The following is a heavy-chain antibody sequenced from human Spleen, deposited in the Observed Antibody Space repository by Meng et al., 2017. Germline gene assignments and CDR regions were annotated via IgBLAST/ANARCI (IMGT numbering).Heavy chain of an antibody. V-gene: IGHV7-4-1*02. D-gene: IGHD2-15*01. Sequence: QVQLVQSGADVKKPGASVKVSCKASGYTFTAYYIHWVRQAPGQGLEWMGRINTNTGNPTYAQGFAGRFVFSLDTSVSTAYLQISSLKAEDTAVYYCARETWSGVKYFDPWGQGTLVTVSS. CDR3: ARETWSGVKYFDP. CDR2: INTNTGNP. CDR1: GYTFTAYY. J-gene: IGHJ5*02.